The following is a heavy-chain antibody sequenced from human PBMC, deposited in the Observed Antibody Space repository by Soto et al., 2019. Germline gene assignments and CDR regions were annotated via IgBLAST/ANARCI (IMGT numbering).Heavy chain of an antibody. J-gene: IGHJ5*02. Sequence: QVQLVESGGGVVQPGRSLRLSCAASGFTFSSYAMHWVRQAPGKGLEWVAVISYDGSNKYYADSVKGRFTISRDNSKNTLYLQMNSLRAEDTAVYYCARDLYGDYDNRFDPWGQGTLVTVSS. D-gene: IGHD4-17*01. CDR3: ARDLYGDYDNRFDP. CDR2: ISYDGSNK. CDR1: GFTFSSYA. V-gene: IGHV3-30-3*01.